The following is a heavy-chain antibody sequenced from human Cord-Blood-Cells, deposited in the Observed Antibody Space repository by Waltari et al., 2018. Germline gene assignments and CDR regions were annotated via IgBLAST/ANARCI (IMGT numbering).Heavy chain of an antibody. CDR3: ATQVPPSGSYKGNWFDP. J-gene: IGHJ5*02. D-gene: IGHD1-26*01. CDR1: GGSFSGYS. Sequence: QVQLQQWGAGLLKPSETLSLTCAVSGGSFSGYSWSWIRQPPGKGLEWIGEINHSGSTNYNPSLKSRVTISVDTSKNQFSLKLSSVTAADTAVYYCATQVPPSGSYKGNWFDPWGQGTLVTVSS. CDR2: INHSGST. V-gene: IGHV4-34*01.